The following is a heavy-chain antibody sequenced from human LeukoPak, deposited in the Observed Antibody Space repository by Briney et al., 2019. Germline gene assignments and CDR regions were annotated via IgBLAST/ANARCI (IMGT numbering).Heavy chain of an antibody. CDR2: GDHFGGA. CDR1: GNSVTSYY. D-gene: IGHD1-26*01. V-gene: IGHV4-59*02. CDR3: ARLSDLYNGTYLLDS. J-gene: IGHJ4*02. Sequence: SETLSLTCTVSGNSVTSYYWSWIRQPPGKGLEWIGYGDHFGGAIYNPSLKSRVTISVDSSKNQFSLRLTSVTAADTAVYHCARLSDLYNGTYLLDSWSQGTLVTVFS.